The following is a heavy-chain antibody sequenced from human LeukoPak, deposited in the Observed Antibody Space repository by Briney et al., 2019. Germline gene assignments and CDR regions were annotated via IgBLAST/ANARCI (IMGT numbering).Heavy chain of an antibody. Sequence: GGSLRLSCAASGFTFSSYAMHWVRQAPGKGLEWVAVISYDGSNKYYADSVKGRFTISRDNSKNTLYLQMNSLRAEDTAVYYCAKQIFGVVTNFDYWGQGTLVTVSS. J-gene: IGHJ4*02. CDR3: AKQIFGVVTNFDY. CDR1: GFTFSSYA. CDR2: ISYDGSNK. D-gene: IGHD3-3*01. V-gene: IGHV3-30-3*02.